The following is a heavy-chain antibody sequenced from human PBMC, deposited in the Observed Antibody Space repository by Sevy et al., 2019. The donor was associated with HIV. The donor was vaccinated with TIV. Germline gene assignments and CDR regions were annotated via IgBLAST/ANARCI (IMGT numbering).Heavy chain of an antibody. CDR3: ARDDGNYYFHY. J-gene: IGHJ4*02. D-gene: IGHD1-7*01. CDR2: IKQDPGQK. V-gene: IGHV3-7*01. Sequence: VRSLRLSCAASGFTFSKYWMGWVRQAAGKGLQWVANIKQDPGQKYHVDSVKGRFTSSRVNAKNSLFLQMNSLRAEDTAVHFCARDDGNYYFHYWGQGTLVTVSS. CDR1: GFTFSKYW.